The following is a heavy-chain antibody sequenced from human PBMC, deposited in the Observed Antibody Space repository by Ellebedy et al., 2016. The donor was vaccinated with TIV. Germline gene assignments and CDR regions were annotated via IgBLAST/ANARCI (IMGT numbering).Heavy chain of an antibody. D-gene: IGHD7-27*01. Sequence: GESLKISCAASGFTFSDYYMSWIRQAPGKGLEWVSYISSSGSTIYYADSVKGRFTISRDNAKNSLYLQMNSLRDEDTAVYYCARDVNWGFDYWGQGTLVTVSS. J-gene: IGHJ4*02. V-gene: IGHV3-11*04. CDR2: ISSSGSTI. CDR1: GFTFSDYY. CDR3: ARDVNWGFDY.